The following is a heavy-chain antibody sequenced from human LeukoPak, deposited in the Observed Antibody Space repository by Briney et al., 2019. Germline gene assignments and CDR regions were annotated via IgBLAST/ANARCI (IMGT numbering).Heavy chain of an antibody. Sequence: ASVKVSCKASGYTFTSYDINWVRQATGQGLEWMGWMNPNSGNTGYAQKFQGRVTMTRNTSISTAYMELSSLRSEDTAVYYCAKTNSGYDYVIYYYYYMDVWGKGTTVTISS. J-gene: IGHJ6*03. V-gene: IGHV1-8*01. CDR1: GYTFTSYD. CDR3: AKTNSGYDYVIYYYYYMDV. D-gene: IGHD5-12*01. CDR2: MNPNSGNT.